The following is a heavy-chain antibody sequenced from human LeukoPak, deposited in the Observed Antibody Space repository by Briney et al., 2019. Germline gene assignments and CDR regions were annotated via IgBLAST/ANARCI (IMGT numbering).Heavy chain of an antibody. Sequence: SETLSLTCTASGGSISSSSYYWGWIRQPPGKGLEWIGSIYYSGSTYYNPPLKSRVTISVDTSKNQFSLKLSSVTAADTAVYYCARYRGPGYFDLWGRGTLVTVSS. CDR3: ARYRGPGYFDL. J-gene: IGHJ2*01. V-gene: IGHV4-39*01. CDR2: IYYSGST. D-gene: IGHD3-16*02. CDR1: GGSISSSSYY.